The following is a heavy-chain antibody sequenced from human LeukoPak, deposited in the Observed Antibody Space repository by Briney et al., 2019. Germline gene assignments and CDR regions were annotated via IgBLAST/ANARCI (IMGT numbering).Heavy chain of an antibody. Sequence: GGSLRLSCAASGFTFSSYGMHWVRQAPGKGLEWVAVISYDGSNKYYADSVKGRFTISRDNSKNTLYLQMSSLRAEDTAVYYCANARLGELSLFDYWGQGTLVTVSS. CDR1: GFTFSSYG. J-gene: IGHJ4*02. D-gene: IGHD3-16*02. CDR2: ISYDGSNK. CDR3: ANARLGELSLFDY. V-gene: IGHV3-30*18.